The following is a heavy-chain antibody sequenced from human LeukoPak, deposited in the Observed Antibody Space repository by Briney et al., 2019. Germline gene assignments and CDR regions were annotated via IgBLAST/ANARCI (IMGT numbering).Heavy chain of an antibody. CDR3: ARGLIPVAGLAQDAFDI. D-gene: IGHD6-19*01. V-gene: IGHV1-2*02. CDR1: GYTFTGYY. Sequence: ASVKVSCKASGYTFTGYYMHWVRQAPGQGLEWMGWINPNSGGTNYAQKFQGRVTMTRDTSISTAYMELSRLRSDDTAVYSCARGLIPVAGLAQDAFDIWGKGTMVTVSS. J-gene: IGHJ3*02. CDR2: INPNSGGT.